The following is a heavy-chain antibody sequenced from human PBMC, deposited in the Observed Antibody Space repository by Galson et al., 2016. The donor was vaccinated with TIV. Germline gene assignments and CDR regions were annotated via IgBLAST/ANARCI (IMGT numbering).Heavy chain of an antibody. CDR1: GDTFASYA. V-gene: IGHV1-69*13. CDR2: IIPIFGSS. J-gene: IGHJ6*03. D-gene: IGHD3-10*01. Sequence: SVKVSCKASGDTFASYAFSWVRQAPGQGLEVTGRIIPIFGSSDYAQRFQGRVTITADASTSTVYMELRSLRSEDTAMYYCARVRFGELSGYYYYMDVWGKGNTVTVSS. CDR3: ARVRFGELSGYYYYMDV.